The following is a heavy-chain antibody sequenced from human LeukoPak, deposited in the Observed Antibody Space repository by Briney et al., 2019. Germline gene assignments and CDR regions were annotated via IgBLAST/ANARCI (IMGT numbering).Heavy chain of an antibody. CDR3: AKVGDCYYDSSGSLDFDY. CDR2: ISGSGGST. D-gene: IGHD3-22*01. V-gene: IGHV3-23*01. Sequence: GGSLRLSCAASGFTFSSYAMSWVRQAPGKGLEWVSAISGSGGSTYYADSVKGRFTISRDNSKNTLYLQMNSLRAEDTAVYYCAKVGDCYYDSSGSLDFDYWGQGTLVTVSS. J-gene: IGHJ4*02. CDR1: GFTFSSYA.